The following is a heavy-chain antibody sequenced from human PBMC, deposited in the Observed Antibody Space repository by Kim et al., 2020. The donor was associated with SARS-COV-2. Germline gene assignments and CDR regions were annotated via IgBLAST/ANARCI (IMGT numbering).Heavy chain of an antibody. CDR2: INHSGST. CDR3: ARGRYISSWYGTVYWFDP. J-gene: IGHJ5*02. Sequence: SETLSLTCAVYGGSFSGYYWNWIRQPPGKGLEWIGEINHSGSTNYNPSLKSRVTISVDTSKNQLSLKLSSVTAADTAVYYCARGRYISSWYGTVYWFDP. CDR1: GGSFSGYY. D-gene: IGHD6-13*01. V-gene: IGHV4-34*01.